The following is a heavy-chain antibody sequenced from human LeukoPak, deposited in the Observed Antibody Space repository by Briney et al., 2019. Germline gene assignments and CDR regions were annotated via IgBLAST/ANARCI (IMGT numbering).Heavy chain of an antibody. CDR2: IYYSGST. CDR1: GGSISSYY. Sequence: SETLSLTCTVSGGSISSYYWSWIRQPPGKGLEWIGYIYYSGSTNYNPSLKSRVTISVDTSKNQFSLKLSSVTAADTAVYYCARDRDDAFDIWGQGTMATVSS. V-gene: IGHV4-59*01. CDR3: ARDRDDAFDI. J-gene: IGHJ3*02.